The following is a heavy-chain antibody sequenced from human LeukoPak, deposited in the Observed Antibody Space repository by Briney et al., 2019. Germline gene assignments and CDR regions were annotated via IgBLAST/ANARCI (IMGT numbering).Heavy chain of an antibody. CDR3: ARGDIVVVPPLDD. CDR2: ISSSSSYI. J-gene: IGHJ4*02. V-gene: IGHV3-21*01. Sequence: PGGSLRLSCAASGFTFSSYSMNWVRQAPGKGLEWVSSISSSSSYIYYADSVKGRFTTSRDNAKNSLYLQMNSLRAEDTAVYYCARGDIVVVPPLDDWGQGTLVTVSS. CDR1: GFTFSSYS. D-gene: IGHD2-2*01.